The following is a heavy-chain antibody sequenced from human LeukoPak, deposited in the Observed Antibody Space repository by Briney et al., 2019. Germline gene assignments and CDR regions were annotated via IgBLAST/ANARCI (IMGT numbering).Heavy chain of an antibody. Sequence: SETLSLTCTVSGGSISSNSYYWGWIRQPPGKGLEWIGSINYSGNTYYSPSLKSRVTVSVDTSKNQFSLKLSSVTAADTAVYYCARVDIVVVPSATFDYWGQGTLVTVSS. D-gene: IGHD2-2*01. CDR1: GGSISSNSYY. CDR3: ARVDIVVVPSATFDY. V-gene: IGHV4-39*07. J-gene: IGHJ4*02. CDR2: INYSGNT.